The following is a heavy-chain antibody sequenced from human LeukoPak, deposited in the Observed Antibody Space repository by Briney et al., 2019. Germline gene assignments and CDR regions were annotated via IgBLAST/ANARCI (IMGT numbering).Heavy chain of an antibody. CDR2: IYYSGST. CDR1: GYSISSGYY. Sequence: SETLSLTCAVSGYSISSGYYWGWIRQPPGKGLEWIGSIYYSGSTYYNPSLKSRVTISVDTSKNQFSLKLSSVTAADTAVYYCARLFRKLGRFDYWGQGTLVTVSS. V-gene: IGHV4-38-2*01. J-gene: IGHJ4*02. D-gene: IGHD1-26*01. CDR3: ARLFRKLGRFDY.